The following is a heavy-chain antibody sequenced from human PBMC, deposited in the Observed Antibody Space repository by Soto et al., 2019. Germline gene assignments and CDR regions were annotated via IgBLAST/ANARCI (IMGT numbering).Heavy chain of an antibody. CDR1: GWRVTSYF. CDR3: ARRYCSSTSCFYTFDY. D-gene: IGHD2-2*01. J-gene: IGHJ4*02. Sequence: EAVKISCEGSGWRVTSYFSSWVRQIPGKGLEWMGRIDPSDSYTNYSPSFQGHVTISADKSISTAYLQWSSLKASDTAMYYCARRYCSSTSCFYTFDYWGQGTLVNLSS. CDR2: IDPSDSYT. V-gene: IGHV5-10-1*01.